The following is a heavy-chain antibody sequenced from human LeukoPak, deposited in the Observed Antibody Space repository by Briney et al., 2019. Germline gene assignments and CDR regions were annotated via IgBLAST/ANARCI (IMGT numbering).Heavy chain of an antibody. V-gene: IGHV4-39*01. CDR2: IYYSGST. CDR1: GGSISSSSYY. Sequence: PSETLSLTCTVSGGSISSSSYYWGWIRQPPGKGLEWIGSIYYSGSTYYNPSLKSRVTISVDTSKNQFSLKLSSVTAADTAVYYCARHWLRGGYFDYWGQGTLVTVSS. J-gene: IGHJ4*02. CDR3: ARHWLRGGYFDY. D-gene: IGHD5-12*01.